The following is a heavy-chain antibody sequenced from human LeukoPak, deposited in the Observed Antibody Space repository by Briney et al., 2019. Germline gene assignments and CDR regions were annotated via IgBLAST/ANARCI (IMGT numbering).Heavy chain of an antibody. CDR3: ARGYSSSSGGHFDY. D-gene: IGHD6-6*01. J-gene: IGHJ4*02. CDR2: IIPIFGTA. CDR1: GGTFSSYA. Sequence: SVKVSCKASGGTFSSYAISWVRQAPGQGPEWMGGIIPIFGTANYAQKFQGRVTITADESTSTAYMELSSLRSEDTAVYYCARGYSSSSGGHFDYWGQGTLVTVSS. V-gene: IGHV1-69*13.